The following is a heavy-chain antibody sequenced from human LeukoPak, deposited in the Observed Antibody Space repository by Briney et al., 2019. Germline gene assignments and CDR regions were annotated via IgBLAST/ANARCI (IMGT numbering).Heavy chain of an antibody. D-gene: IGHD5-18*01. J-gene: IGHJ4*02. Sequence: SETLSLTCAVYGGSFSGYYWSWIRQPPGKGLKWIGETNHSGSTNYNPSLKSRVTISVDTSKNQFSLKLSSVTAADTAVYYCARGLRGYSYGYAPIDYWGQGTLVTVSS. V-gene: IGHV4-34*01. CDR3: ARGLRGYSYGYAPIDY. CDR1: GGSFSGYY. CDR2: TNHSGST.